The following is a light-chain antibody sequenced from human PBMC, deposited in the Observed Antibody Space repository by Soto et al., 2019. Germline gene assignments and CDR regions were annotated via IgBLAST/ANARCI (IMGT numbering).Light chain of an antibody. V-gene: IGLV2-14*01. J-gene: IGLJ1*01. CDR2: DVS. Sequence: VLTQPDSVSGSPGQSITISCTGTSSDVGGYNYVSWYQQHPGKAPKLMIYDVSNRPSGVSNRFSGSKSGNTASLTISGLQAEDEADYYCSSYTSSSTSDYVFGTGTKATVL. CDR1: SSDVGGYNY. CDR3: SSYTSSSTSDYV.